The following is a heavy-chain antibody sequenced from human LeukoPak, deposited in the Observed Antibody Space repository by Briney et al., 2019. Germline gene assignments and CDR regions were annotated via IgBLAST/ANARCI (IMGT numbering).Heavy chain of an antibody. V-gene: IGHV4-59*01. CDR2: IYYSGST. CDR1: GGSISIYY. J-gene: IGHJ3*02. Sequence: SETLSLTCTVSGGSISIYYGSWIRQPPGKGLEWIGYIYYSGSTNHHPSRKSRVTISVDTSKNQFSLKLSSVTAADTAVYYCARFTGYCSSPSCYPNAFDIWGQGTMVTVSS. CDR3: ARFTGYCSSPSCYPNAFDI. D-gene: IGHD2-2*03.